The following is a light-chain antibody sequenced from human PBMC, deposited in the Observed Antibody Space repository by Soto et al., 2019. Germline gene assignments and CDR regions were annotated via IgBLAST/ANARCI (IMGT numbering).Light chain of an antibody. CDR2: EVS. J-gene: IGLJ2*01. Sequence: QPVLTQPASVSGSPGQSVTISCTGTSSDVGAYNFVSWYQQHPGKAPKLMIYEVSDRPSGVSNRFSGSKSGNTASLTISGLQAEDEADYYCSSYTSTKVLFGGGTKLTVL. V-gene: IGLV2-14*01. CDR3: SSYTSTKVL. CDR1: SSDVGAYNF.